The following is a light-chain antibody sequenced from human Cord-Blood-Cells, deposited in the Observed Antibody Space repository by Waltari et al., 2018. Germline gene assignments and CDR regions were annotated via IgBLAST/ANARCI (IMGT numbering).Light chain of an antibody. CDR1: SSNRGSTY. J-gene: IGLJ2*01. CDR3: AAWDNSVCVV. CDR2: SKN. V-gene: IGLV1-47*01. Sequence: QSVLTQPPSASGPPGPRGTISCPGRSSNRGSTYVYWDQPLPGTAPKLLIYSKNQRPSGVPDRVSVSKSGTSASLAISGLRSEDEADYYCAAWDNSVCVVFGGGTKLTVL.